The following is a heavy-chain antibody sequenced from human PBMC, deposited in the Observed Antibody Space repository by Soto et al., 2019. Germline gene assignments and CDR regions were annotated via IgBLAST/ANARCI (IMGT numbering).Heavy chain of an antibody. V-gene: IGHV4-59*01. CDR2: IYYSGST. CDR3: ARLITIFGVVIIQYFDY. J-gene: IGHJ4*02. CDR1: GGSISSYH. D-gene: IGHD3-3*01. Sequence: ASETLSLTCTVSGGSISSYHWSWIRQPPGKGLEWIGNIYYSGSTDYNPSLKSRVTISVDTSKNQFSLKLSSVTAADTAVYYCARLITIFGVVIIQYFDYWGQGTLVTVSS.